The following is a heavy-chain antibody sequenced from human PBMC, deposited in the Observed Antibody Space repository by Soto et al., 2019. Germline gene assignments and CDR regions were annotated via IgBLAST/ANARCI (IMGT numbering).Heavy chain of an antibody. CDR2: INHSGST. Sequence: SETLSLTCAVYGGSFSGYYGSWIRQPPGKGLEWIGEINHSGSTNYNPSLKSRVTISVDTSKNQFSLKLSSVTAADTAVYYCARGRGVWSGYYRGTHGMDVWGQGTTVTVSS. CDR3: ARGRGVWSGYYRGTHGMDV. V-gene: IGHV4-34*01. J-gene: IGHJ6*02. D-gene: IGHD3-3*01. CDR1: GGSFSGYY.